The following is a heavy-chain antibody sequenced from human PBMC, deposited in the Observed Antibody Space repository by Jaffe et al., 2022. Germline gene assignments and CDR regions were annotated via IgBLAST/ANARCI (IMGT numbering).Heavy chain of an antibody. CDR3: ARDYPHLFDTSSYSFFYAFDM. V-gene: IGHV4-61*02. D-gene: IGHD3-22*01. J-gene: IGHJ3*02. Sequence: QVQLQESGPGLVKPSQTLSLTCTVSGDSINSGTYYWTWIRQPAGKGLEWIGRVSSIGNNKNNPPTTNYNPSLKSRVTISLQTSKNQFSLQLSSVTAADTAVYYCARDYPHLFDTSSYSFFYAFDMWGRGTMVTVSS. CDR2: VSSIGNNKNNPPTT. CDR1: GDSINSGTYY.